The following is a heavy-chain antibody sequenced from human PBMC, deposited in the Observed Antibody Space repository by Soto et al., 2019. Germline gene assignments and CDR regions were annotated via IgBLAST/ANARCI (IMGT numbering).Heavy chain of an antibody. CDR2: IYYSGST. CDR1: GGSISSYY. D-gene: IGHD4-17*01. Sequence: SETLSLTCTVSGGSISSYYWSWIRQPPGKGLEWIGYIYYSGSTNYNPSLKSRVTISVDTSKNQFSLKLSSVTAADTAVYYCARASPTTVTSHLYYFDYWGQGTLVTVSS. J-gene: IGHJ4*02. CDR3: ARASPTTVTSHLYYFDY. V-gene: IGHV4-59*01.